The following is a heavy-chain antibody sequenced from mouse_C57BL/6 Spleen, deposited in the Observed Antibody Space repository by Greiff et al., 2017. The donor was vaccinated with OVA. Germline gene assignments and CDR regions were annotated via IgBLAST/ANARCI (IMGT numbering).Heavy chain of an antibody. CDR1: GYSITSGYD. V-gene: IGHV3-1*01. CDR2: ISYSGST. D-gene: IGHD1-1*01. Sequence: DVKLQESGPGMVKPSQSLSLTCTVTGYSITSGYDWHWIRHFPGNKLEWMGYISYSGSTNYNPSLKSRISITHDTSKNHFFLKLNSVTTEDTATYYCARGVYYYGYYFDYWGQGTTLTVSS. J-gene: IGHJ2*01. CDR3: ARGVYYYGYYFDY.